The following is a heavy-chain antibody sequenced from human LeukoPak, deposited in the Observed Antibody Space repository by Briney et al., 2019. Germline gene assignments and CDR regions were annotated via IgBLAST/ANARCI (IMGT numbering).Heavy chain of an antibody. J-gene: IGHJ3*02. CDR2: INQDGREK. CDR3: ARLPGIAAAGAFDI. CDR1: GFSFSSHW. D-gene: IGHD6-13*01. Sequence: GGSLRLSCAASGFSFSSHWMSWVRQAPGKGLEWVANINQDGREKQYVDSVKGRFTISRDNAKNSLYLQMNSLRAEDTAVYYCARLPGIAAAGAFDIWGQGTMVTVSS. V-gene: IGHV3-7*01.